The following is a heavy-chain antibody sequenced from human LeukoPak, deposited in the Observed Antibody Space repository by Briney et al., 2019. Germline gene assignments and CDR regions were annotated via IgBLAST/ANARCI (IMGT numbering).Heavy chain of an antibody. CDR2: IYYSGST. CDR1: GGSISSYY. Sequence: SETLSLTCTVSGGSISSYYWSWIRQPPGKGLEWIGYIYYSGSTNYNPSLKSRVTISVDTSKNQFSLKLSSVTAADTAVYYCAGGGGAYDILTGYPYDAFDIWGQGTMVTVSS. CDR3: AGGGGAYDILTGYPYDAFDI. V-gene: IGHV4-59*01. J-gene: IGHJ3*02. D-gene: IGHD3-9*01.